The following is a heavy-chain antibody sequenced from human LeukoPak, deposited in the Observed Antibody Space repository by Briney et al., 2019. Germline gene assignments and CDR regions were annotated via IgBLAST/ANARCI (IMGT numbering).Heavy chain of an antibody. V-gene: IGHV3-49*04. CDR3: TRVYYDILTGTHPSDY. J-gene: IGHJ4*02. D-gene: IGHD3-9*01. CDR1: GFTFGDYA. CDR2: IRSKAYGGTT. Sequence: GGSLRLSCTASGFTFGDYAMSWVRQAPGKGLEWVGFIRSKAYGGTTEYAASVKGRFTISRDDSKSIAYLQMNSLKTEDTAVYYYTRVYYDILTGTHPSDYWGQGTLVTVSS.